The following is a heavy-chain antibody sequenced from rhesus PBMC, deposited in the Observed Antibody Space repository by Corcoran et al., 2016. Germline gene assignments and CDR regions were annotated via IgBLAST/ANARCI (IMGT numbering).Heavy chain of an antibody. CDR1: GFTFSSYE. Sequence: DVQLVESGGGLVKPGGSLRLSCVASGFTFSSYEMHWVRQAPGKGLEWVSVISESGGTIYYADSVKGRFTNSSDNAKNSLFLQMNSLRAEDTAVYYCTRALPYSSGWYDFDYWGQGVLVTVSS. D-gene: IGHD6-31*01. J-gene: IGHJ4*01. CDR3: TRALPYSSGWYDFDY. CDR2: ISESGGTI. V-gene: IGHV3-100*02.